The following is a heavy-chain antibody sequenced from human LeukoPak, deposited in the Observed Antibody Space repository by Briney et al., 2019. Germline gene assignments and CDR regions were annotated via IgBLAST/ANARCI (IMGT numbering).Heavy chain of an antibody. D-gene: IGHD2/OR15-2a*01. CDR1: GFTLSNYW. CDR3: ARALSSSSDY. J-gene: IGHJ4*02. Sequence: PGESLRLSCAASGFTLSNYWMHWVRQAPGKGLVWVSRINSDGSNTNYADSVKGRFTISRDNAKNTLYLQMNNLRAEDTAVYYCARALSSSSDYWGQGTLVTVSS. V-gene: IGHV3-74*01. CDR2: INSDGSNT.